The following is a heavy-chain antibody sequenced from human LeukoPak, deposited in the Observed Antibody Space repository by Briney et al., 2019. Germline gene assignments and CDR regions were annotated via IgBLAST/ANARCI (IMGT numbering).Heavy chain of an antibody. CDR1: GFTFSDYY. V-gene: IGHV3-11*01. CDR3: AKDFVGAVPDAFDI. J-gene: IGHJ3*02. CDR2: ISSSGSTI. Sequence: PGGSLRLSCAASGFTFSDYYMSWIRQAPGKGLEWVSYISSSGSTIYYADSVKGRFTISRDNAKNSLYLQMNSLRAEDTAIYYCAKDFVGAVPDAFDIWGQGTMVTVSS.